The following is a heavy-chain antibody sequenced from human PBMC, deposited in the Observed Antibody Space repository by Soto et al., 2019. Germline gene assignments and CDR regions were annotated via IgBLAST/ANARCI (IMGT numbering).Heavy chain of an antibody. V-gene: IGHV4-39*01. CDR3: APLSVSLSGPYGIHV. Sequence: PSETLSLTCSVSGYSVTSSDYYWAWIRQPPGQGLEWLGSMFYSGLTYYNPSLKSRVTLSVDTSKNQFSVRLNSVTAADTAVYYCAPLSVSLSGPYGIHVWGQGTTVTVSS. CDR2: MFYSGLT. D-gene: IGHD2-15*01. CDR1: GYSVTSSDYY. J-gene: IGHJ6*02.